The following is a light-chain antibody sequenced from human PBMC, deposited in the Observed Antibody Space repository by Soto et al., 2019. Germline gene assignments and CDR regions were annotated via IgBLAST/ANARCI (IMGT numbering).Light chain of an antibody. CDR2: DVN. J-gene: IGLJ2*01. Sequence: QSALTQPASVSGSPGQSITISCTGTSSDIGAYNYVSWYQQHPGKAPKLMIYDVNIRPSGVSNRFSGSKSGNTASLTISGXQXXDEADYYCTSWTTSTTMIFGGGTKLTVL. V-gene: IGLV2-14*03. CDR3: TSWTTSTTMI. CDR1: SSDIGAYNY.